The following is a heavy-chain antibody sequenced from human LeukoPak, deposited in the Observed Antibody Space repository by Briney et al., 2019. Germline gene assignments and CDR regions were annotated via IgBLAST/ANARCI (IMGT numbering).Heavy chain of an antibody. CDR3: ATVTTLYYYYYYMDV. J-gene: IGHJ6*03. CDR1: GYTFTGYY. CDR2: IIPIFGTA. Sequence: ASVKVSCKASGYTFTGYYMHWVRQAPGQGLEWMGGIIPIFGTANYAQKFQGRVTITADKSTSTAYMELSSLRSEDTAVYYCATVTTLYYYYYYMDVWGKGTTVTVSS. V-gene: IGHV1-69*06. D-gene: IGHD1-1*01.